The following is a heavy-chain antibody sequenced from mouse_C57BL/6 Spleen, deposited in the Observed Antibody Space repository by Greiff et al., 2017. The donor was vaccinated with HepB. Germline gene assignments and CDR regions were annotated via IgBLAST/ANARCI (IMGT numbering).Heavy chain of an antibody. CDR3: ARSATGDYFDY. CDR1: GFTFSSYA. D-gene: IGHD1-2*01. CDR2: ISDGGSYT. Sequence: EVQVVESGGGLVKPGGSLKLSCAASGFTFSSYAMSWVRQTPEKRLEWVATISDGGSYTYYPDNVKGRFTISRDNAKNNLYLQMSHLKSEDTAMYYCARSATGDYFDYWGQGTTLTVSS. V-gene: IGHV5-4*01. J-gene: IGHJ2*01.